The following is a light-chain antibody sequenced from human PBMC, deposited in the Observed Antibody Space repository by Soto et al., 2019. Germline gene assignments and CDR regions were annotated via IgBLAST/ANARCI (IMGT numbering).Light chain of an antibody. J-gene: IGKJ4*01. CDR2: DAS. CDR1: QGITNF. V-gene: IGKV1-16*01. Sequence: DIQMTQSPSSLSASVGDRVTITCRASQGITNFLAWFQQKPGKAPKSLIYDASNRATGIPARFSGSGSGTDFTLTISSLEPEDFAVYYCQQRGNWPPLTFGGGTKVDIK. CDR3: QQRGNWPPLT.